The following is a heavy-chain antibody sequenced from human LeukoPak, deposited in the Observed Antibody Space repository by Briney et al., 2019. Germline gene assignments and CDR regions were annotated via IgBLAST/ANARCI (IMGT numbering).Heavy chain of an antibody. V-gene: IGHV1-24*01. Sequence: ASVKVSCKVSGYTLTELSMHWVRQAPGKGLEWMGGFDPEDGETIYAQKLQGRVTMTEDTSTDTAYMELSSLRSEDTAVYYCSTGRKRTPYSSSWYRYYYYIDVWGKGTTVTVSS. CDR2: FDPEDGET. J-gene: IGHJ6*03. CDR3: STGRKRTPYSSSWYRYYYYIDV. D-gene: IGHD6-13*01. CDR1: GYTLTELS.